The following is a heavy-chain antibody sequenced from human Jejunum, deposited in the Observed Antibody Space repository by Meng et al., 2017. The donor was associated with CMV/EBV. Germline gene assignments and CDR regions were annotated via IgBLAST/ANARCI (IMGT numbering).Heavy chain of an antibody. CDR1: GLGVSDNY. CDR3: AREQGGAWSGYFDY. J-gene: IGHJ4*02. CDR2: LFMGSA. Sequence: AVSGLGVSDNYMVWVRQFPGKGLVWVSTLFMGSAHYAASVADRFSISRDNVKNMVFLQMNRLTTEDTAVYYCAREQGGAWSGYFDYWGQGVLVTVSS. V-gene: IGHV3-53*01. D-gene: IGHD3-3*01.